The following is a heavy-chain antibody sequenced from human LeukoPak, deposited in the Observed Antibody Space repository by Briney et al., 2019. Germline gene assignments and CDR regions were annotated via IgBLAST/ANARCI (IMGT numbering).Heavy chain of an antibody. Sequence: SVKVSCKASGGTFSSYAISWVRQAPGQGLEWMGGIIPIFGTANYAQKFQGRVTITTDESTSTAYMELSSLRSENTAVYYCASPAAGTGPYYSDYWGQGTLVTVSS. CDR3: ASPAAGTGPYYSDY. J-gene: IGHJ4*02. CDR2: IIPIFGTA. CDR1: GGTFSSYA. V-gene: IGHV1-69*05. D-gene: IGHD6-13*01.